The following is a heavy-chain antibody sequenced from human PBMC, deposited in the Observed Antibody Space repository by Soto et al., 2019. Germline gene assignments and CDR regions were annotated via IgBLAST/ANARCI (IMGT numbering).Heavy chain of an antibody. CDR1: GYTFTSYY. Sequence: GASVKVSCKASGYTFTSYYMHWVRQAPGQRLEWMGKINPSGGSTSYAQKFQGRVTMTRDTSTSTVYMELSSLRSEDTAVYYCARDLPYGIAAVTYGIDYWGQGTLLTVSS. D-gene: IGHD6-25*01. V-gene: IGHV1-46*01. CDR2: INPSGGST. J-gene: IGHJ4*02. CDR3: ARDLPYGIAAVTYGIDY.